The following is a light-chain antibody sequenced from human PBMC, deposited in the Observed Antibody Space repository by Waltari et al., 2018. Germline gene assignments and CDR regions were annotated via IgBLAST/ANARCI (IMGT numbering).Light chain of an antibody. J-gene: IGKJ5*01. CDR2: GAS. CDR3: QQYGNSPRT. Sequence: DIVLTQSPGTLPLSPGERATLSCRASQSVTSNYLAWYQQRPGQAPRPLIYGASSRATGIPDRFSGSGSGTDFTLTISRLEPEDFAVYYCQQYGNSPRTFGQGTRLEIK. CDR1: QSVTSNY. V-gene: IGKV3-20*01.